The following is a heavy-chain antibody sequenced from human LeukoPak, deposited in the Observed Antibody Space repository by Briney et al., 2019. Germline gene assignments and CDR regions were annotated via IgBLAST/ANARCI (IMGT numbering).Heavy chain of an antibody. D-gene: IGHD2-15*01. CDR2: ISDT. CDR1: GYSFTSYW. CDR3: ATLLRSFDAFDI. Sequence: GESLKISCKGSGYSFTSYWIGWVRQMPGKGLEWMGIISDTRYSPSFQGQVTISADKSISTACLQWSSLKASDTAMYYCATLLRSFDAFDIWGQGTMVTVSS. J-gene: IGHJ3*02. V-gene: IGHV5-51*01.